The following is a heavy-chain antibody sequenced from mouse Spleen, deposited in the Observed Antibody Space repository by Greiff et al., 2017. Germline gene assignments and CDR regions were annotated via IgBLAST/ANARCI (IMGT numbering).Heavy chain of an antibody. D-gene: IGHD2-13*01. CDR2: INPSSGYT. V-gene: IGHV1-4*01. CDR1: GYTFTSYT. Sequence: VKLMESGAELARPGASVKMSCKASGYTFTSYTMHWVKQRPGQGLEWIGYINPSSGYTKYNQKFKDKATLTADKSSSTAYMQLSSLTSEDSAVYYCARMSYGDYAFDYGGQGTTLTVSS. J-gene: IGHJ2*01. CDR3: ARMSYGDYAFDY.